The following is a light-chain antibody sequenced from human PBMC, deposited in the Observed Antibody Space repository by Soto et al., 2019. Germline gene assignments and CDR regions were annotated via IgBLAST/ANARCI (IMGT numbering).Light chain of an antibody. Sequence: QLVLTQPPSVSAAPGQKVTISCSGSSSNIGNNYVSWYQQLPGKAPKLLIYENNKRPSEIPDRFSGSKSGTSATLGITGLQTGDEADYYCAAWDNSLSAEKFGGGTKLTVL. V-gene: IGLV1-51*02. J-gene: IGLJ3*02. CDR1: SSNIGNNY. CDR2: ENN. CDR3: AAWDNSLSAEK.